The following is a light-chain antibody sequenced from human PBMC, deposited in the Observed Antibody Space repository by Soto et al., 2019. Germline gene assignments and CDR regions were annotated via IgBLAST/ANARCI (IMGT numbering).Light chain of an antibody. J-gene: IGLJ1*01. V-gene: IGLV1-40*01. CDR3: QSYDSSLSGPYV. Sequence: QCVLTQPPSVSGAPGQRVTISCPWSSSNIGAGYDVHWYQQLPGTAPKLLIYGNSNRPSGVPDRFSGSKSGTSASLAITGLQAEDEADYYCQSYDSSLSGPYVFGTGTKVTVL. CDR1: SSNIGAGYD. CDR2: GNS.